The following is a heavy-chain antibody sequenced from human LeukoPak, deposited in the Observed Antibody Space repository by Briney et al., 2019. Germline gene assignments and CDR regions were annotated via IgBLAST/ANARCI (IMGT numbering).Heavy chain of an antibody. J-gene: IGHJ6*03. CDR3: ARDKRLPWSGYYLNYYYYYMDV. V-gene: IGHV3-11*04. D-gene: IGHD3-3*01. Sequence: GGSLRLSCAASGFAFSDYYMSWIRQAPGKGLEWVSYISSSGSTIYYADSVKGRFTISRDNAKNSLYLQMNSLRAEDTAVYYCARDKRLPWSGYYLNYYYYYMDVWGKGTTVTVSS. CDR2: ISSSGSTI. CDR1: GFAFSDYY.